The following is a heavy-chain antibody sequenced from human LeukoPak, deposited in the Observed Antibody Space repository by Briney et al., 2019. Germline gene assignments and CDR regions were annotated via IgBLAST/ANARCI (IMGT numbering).Heavy chain of an antibody. J-gene: IGHJ4*02. CDR1: GFTVSSNY. V-gene: IGHV3-66*01. CDR3: ARDGGPTYYYGSGSPS. Sequence: GGSLRLSSAASGFTVSSNYMSWVRQAPGKGLEWVSVIYSGGSTYYAVSVKGRFTISRDNSKNTLYLQMNSLRAEDTAVYYCARDGGPTYYYGSGSPSWGQGTLVTVSS. CDR2: IYSGGST. D-gene: IGHD3-10*01.